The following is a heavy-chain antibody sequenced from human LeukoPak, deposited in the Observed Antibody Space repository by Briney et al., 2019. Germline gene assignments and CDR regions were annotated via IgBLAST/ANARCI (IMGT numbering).Heavy chain of an antibody. V-gene: IGHV4-59*08. CDR3: ARHYDSGSYPLDF. CDR2: IYSSGST. Sequence: SETLTLTCTVSGGSIRGYFWSWIRQPPGKGLEWIGHIYSSGSTTYTPSHQGRVTISLDTSKNQFSLKLSSVTAADTAVYYCARHYDSGSYPLDFWGQATLVTVSS. CDR1: GGSIRGYF. J-gene: IGHJ4*02. D-gene: IGHD3-10*01.